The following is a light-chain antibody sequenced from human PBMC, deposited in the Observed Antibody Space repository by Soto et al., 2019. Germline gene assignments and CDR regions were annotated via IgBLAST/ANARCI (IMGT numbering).Light chain of an antibody. V-gene: IGKV3D-15*01. CDR3: EQYNSWPLT. CDR1: QSVSSN. CDR2: DIF. Sequence: VMSEAPGALCGYQGERATLSCRASQSVSSNLAWYQQKPGQAPRLVIYDIFTRATGVPTRISGSGSGTEFTLTLSSLQSEDFAVYYCEQYNSWPLTFGGGTKVDIK. J-gene: IGKJ4*01.